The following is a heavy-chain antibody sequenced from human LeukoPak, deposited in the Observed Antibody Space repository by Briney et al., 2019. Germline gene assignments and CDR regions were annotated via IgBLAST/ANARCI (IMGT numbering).Heavy chain of an antibody. CDR1: GFTFSDYY. J-gene: IGHJ2*01. CDR3: AREDNWYFDL. V-gene: IGHV3-11*05. CDR2: VSTDSTYT. Sequence: GGSLRLSCTASGFTFSDYYMTWIRQAPGKGLEWLSYVSTDSTYTNYADSVKGRFTISRDNAKSSLYLQLNSLTAEDTAVYYCAREDNWYFDLWGRGTLVTVSS.